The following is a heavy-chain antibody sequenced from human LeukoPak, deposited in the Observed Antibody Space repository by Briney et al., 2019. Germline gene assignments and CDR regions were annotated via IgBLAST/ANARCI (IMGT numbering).Heavy chain of an antibody. CDR1: GFTFSSYA. V-gene: IGHV3-23*01. CDR2: ISGSGGST. D-gene: IGHD6-19*01. J-gene: IGHJ4*02. CDR3: AKDRRQWLGEYYFDY. Sequence: GGSLRLSCAASGFTFSSYAMSWVRQAPGKGLEWVSAISGSGGSTYYADSVKGRFTISRDNSKNTLYLQMNSLRAEDTAVYYCAKDRRQWLGEYYFDYWGQGTLVTVSS.